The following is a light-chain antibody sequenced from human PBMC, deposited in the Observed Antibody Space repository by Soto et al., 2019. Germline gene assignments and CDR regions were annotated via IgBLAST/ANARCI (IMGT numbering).Light chain of an antibody. CDR1: QGIRND. CDR2: VAS. J-gene: IGKJ1*01. CDR3: LQNYNYPRT. V-gene: IGKV1-6*01. Sequence: AIAMTQSPASLSASVGDRVTITCRASQGIRNDLAWFQQKPGKAPTLLIHVASSLQSGVPSRFSGSGSGTDFTLTISSLQPEDFATYYCLQNYNYPRTFGQGTKVEIK.